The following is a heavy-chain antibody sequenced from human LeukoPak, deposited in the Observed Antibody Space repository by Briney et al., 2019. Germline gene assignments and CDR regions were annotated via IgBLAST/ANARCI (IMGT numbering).Heavy chain of an antibody. D-gene: IGHD1-1*01. V-gene: IGHV3-23*01. CDR2: IIRTDDST. CDR3: ARGGWNDVGDYFDY. CDR1: GFTFSSFA. J-gene: IGHJ4*02. Sequence: GGSLRLSCAASGFTFSSFAMNWVRQAPGKGLEWVSGIIRTDDSTYYADSVKGRFTISRDNSKNTLYLQMNSLRVDDTAVYYCARGGWNDVGDYFDYWGQGTLVTVSS.